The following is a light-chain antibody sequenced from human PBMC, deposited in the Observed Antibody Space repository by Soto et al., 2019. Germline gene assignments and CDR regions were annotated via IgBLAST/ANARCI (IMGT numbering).Light chain of an antibody. CDR2: DAS. Sequence: DFQMTQSPSSLSASVGDRVTITCRASQSFSTYLARYQQKPGKAPKLLIYDASNLETGVPSRFSGSGSGTDFTFTISSLQPEDIATYYCQQYDNLPITFGQGTRLEIK. J-gene: IGKJ5*01. CDR3: QQYDNLPIT. CDR1: QSFSTY. V-gene: IGKV1-33*01.